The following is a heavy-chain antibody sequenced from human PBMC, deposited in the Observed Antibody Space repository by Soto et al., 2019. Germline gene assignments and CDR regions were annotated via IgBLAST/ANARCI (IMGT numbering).Heavy chain of an antibody. J-gene: IGHJ4*02. V-gene: IGHV1-8*01. CDR2: LNPNRGNT. CDR1: GYTFTSYD. D-gene: IGHD3-9*01. Sequence: QVQLVQSGAEVKKPGASVKVSCKASGYTFTSYDINWVRQATGQGLEWMGWLNPNRGNTGYAQKFQGRVTITRTTSISTADMELGSLGSEDTAVYYCARGGGYFDWQINYWGQGTLVTVSS. CDR3: ARGGGYFDWQINY.